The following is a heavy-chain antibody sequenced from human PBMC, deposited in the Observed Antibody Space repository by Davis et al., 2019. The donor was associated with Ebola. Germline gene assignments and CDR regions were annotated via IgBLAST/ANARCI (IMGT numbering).Heavy chain of an antibody. CDR3: AREVLRFLEYGMDV. J-gene: IGHJ6*02. D-gene: IGHD3-3*01. CDR2: IYSGGNT. V-gene: IGHV3-66*01. CDR1: GFTFSSNY. Sequence: GGSLRLSCAASGFTFSSNYMSWVRQAPGKGLEWVSVIYSGGNTYYADSVKGRFTISRDNSKNTLYLQMNSLRAEDTAVYYCAREVLRFLEYGMDVWGQGTTVTVSS.